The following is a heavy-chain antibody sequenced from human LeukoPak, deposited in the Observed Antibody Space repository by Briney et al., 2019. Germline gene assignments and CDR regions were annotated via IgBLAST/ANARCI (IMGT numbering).Heavy chain of an antibody. CDR1: GYTFTSYG. CDR3: AREPKDIVVVVAATPDDYYYGMDV. CDR2: INPSGGST. Sequence: GASVKVSCKASGYTFTSYGISWVRQAPGQGLEWMGIINPSGGSTSYAQKFQGRVTMTRDTSTSTVYMELSSLRSEDTAVYYCAREPKDIVVVVAATPDDYYYGMDVWGQGTTVTVSS. J-gene: IGHJ6*02. D-gene: IGHD2-15*01. V-gene: IGHV1-46*01.